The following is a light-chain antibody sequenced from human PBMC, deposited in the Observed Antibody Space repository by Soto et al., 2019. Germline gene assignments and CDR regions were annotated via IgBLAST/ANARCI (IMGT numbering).Light chain of an antibody. CDR3: VSFTTSRSYV. CDR2: EVS. Sequence: QSALTQPASVSGSPGQSITISCTGTSSDVGGYNYVSWFQHHPGKAHKLIIYEVSYRPSGVSNRFSGSKSGDTASLTISGLQAEDEADYYCVSFTTSRSYVFGTGTKLTVL. J-gene: IGLJ1*01. CDR1: SSDVGGYNY. V-gene: IGLV2-14*01.